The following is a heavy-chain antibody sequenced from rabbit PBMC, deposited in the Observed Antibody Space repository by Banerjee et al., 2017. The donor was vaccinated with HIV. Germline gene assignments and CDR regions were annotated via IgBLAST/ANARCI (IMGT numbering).Heavy chain of an antibody. D-gene: IGHD1-1*01. J-gene: IGHJ4*01. Sequence: EESGGDLVKPGASLTLTCTASGFTFSSYWMSWVRQAPGKGLELIACIYNGDGSTYYASWVNGRFTISRSTSLNTVDLKMTSLTAADTATYFCARGGTGGSAYGNLWGPGTLVTVS. CDR2: IYNGDGST. CDR3: ARGGTGGSAYGNL. V-gene: IGHV1S47*01. CDR1: GFTFSSYW.